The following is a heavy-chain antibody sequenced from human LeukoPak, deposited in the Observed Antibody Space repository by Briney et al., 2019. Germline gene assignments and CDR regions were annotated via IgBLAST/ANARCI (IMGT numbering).Heavy chain of an antibody. D-gene: IGHD1-26*01. CDR2: IYYSGST. Sequence: PSETLSLICTVSGGSISSYYWSWIRQPPGKGLEWIGYIYYSGSTNYNPSLKSRVTISVDTSKNQFSLKLSPVTAADTAVYYCARYSGSYSFDYWGQGTLVTVSS. J-gene: IGHJ4*02. CDR1: GGSISSYY. CDR3: ARYSGSYSFDY. V-gene: IGHV4-59*01.